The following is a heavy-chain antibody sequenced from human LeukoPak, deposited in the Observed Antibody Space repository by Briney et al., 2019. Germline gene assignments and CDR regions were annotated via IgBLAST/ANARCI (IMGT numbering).Heavy chain of an antibody. CDR3: ARETMVRGVINWFDP. V-gene: IGHV1-18*01. CDR2: ISAYNGNT. Sequence: ASVRVSCKASGGTFSSYGISWVRQAPGQGLEWMGWISAYNGNTNYAQKLQGRVTMTTDTSTSTAYMELRSLRSDDTAVYYCARETMVRGVINWFDPWGQGTLVTVSS. CDR1: GGTFSSYG. J-gene: IGHJ5*02. D-gene: IGHD3-10*01.